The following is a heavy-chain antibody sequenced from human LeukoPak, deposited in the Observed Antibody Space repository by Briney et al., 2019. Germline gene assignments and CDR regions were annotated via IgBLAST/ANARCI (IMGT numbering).Heavy chain of an antibody. V-gene: IGHV3-64D*09. D-gene: IGHD2-21*02. Sequence: AGSLTLSCSASGLTLRSKSMHCVRQAPGKGLEYVSAMSYNGGSTYYADSVKGRFTISRDNSKNTLYLQMSSLRAEDTAVFYCVRRTAKHFDYWGQGTLVTVSS. CDR2: MSYNGGST. CDR3: VRRTAKHFDY. J-gene: IGHJ4*02. CDR1: GLTLRSKS.